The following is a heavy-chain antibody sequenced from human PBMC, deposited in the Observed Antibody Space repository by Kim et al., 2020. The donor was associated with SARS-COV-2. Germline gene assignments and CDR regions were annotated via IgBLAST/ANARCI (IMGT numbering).Heavy chain of an antibody. CDR2: ISYDGSNK. CDR3: AKAPPLQGYYYMDV. J-gene: IGHJ6*03. V-gene: IGHV3-30*18. Sequence: GGSLRLSCAASGFTFSSYGMHWVRQAPGKGLEWVAVISYDGSNKYYADSVKGRFTISRDNSKNTLYLQMNSLRAEDTAVYYCAKAPPLQGYYYMDVWGKGTTVTVSS. D-gene: IGHD4-4*01. CDR1: GFTFSSYG.